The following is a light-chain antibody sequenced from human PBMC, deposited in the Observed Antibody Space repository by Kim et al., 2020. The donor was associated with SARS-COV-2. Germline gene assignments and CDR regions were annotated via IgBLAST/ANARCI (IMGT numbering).Light chain of an antibody. V-gene: IGKV3-11*01. J-gene: IGKJ2*02. Sequence: EIVLTQSPATLSLSPGERATLSCRASQSVSSSLAWYQQKPGQAPRLLIYDASNRATGIPARFSGSGSGTDFTLTISSLEPEDFAVYYCQQRSNLWTFGQGTKLEI. CDR1: QSVSSS. CDR2: DAS. CDR3: QQRSNLWT.